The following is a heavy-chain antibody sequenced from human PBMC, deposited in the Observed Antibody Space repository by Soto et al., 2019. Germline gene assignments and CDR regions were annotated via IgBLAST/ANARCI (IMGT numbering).Heavy chain of an antibody. V-gene: IGHV3-21*01. CDR3: ARATLGYCSSTSCSNHAFDI. J-gene: IGHJ3*02. D-gene: IGHD2-2*01. CDR2: ISSSSSYI. CDR1: GFTFSSYS. Sequence: GGSLRLSCAASGFTFSSYSMNWVRQAPGKGLEWVSSISSSSSYIYYADSVKGRFTISRDNAKNSLYLQMNSLRAEDTAVYYCARATLGYCSSTSCSNHAFDIWGQGTMVTVSS.